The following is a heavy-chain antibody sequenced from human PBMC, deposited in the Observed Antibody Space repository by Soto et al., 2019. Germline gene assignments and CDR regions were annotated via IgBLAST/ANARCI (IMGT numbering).Heavy chain of an antibody. Sequence: QVQLQESGPGLVKPSQTLSLTCTVSGGSLSSGGYYWSWIRQHPGKGLEWIGYIYYSGSTYYNPSLKSRVTISVDTSKNQFSLKLSSVTAADTAVYYCARGDIVVVVAATLRARFDLGGQGTLVTVSS. CDR1: GGSLSSGGYY. J-gene: IGHJ5*02. V-gene: IGHV4-31*03. CDR3: ARGDIVVVVAATLRARFDL. CDR2: IYYSGST. D-gene: IGHD2-15*01.